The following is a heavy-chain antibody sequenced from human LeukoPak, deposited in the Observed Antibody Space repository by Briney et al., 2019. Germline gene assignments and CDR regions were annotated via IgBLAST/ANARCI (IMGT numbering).Heavy chain of an antibody. D-gene: IGHD1-26*01. CDR3: ARGVFRSYDY. CDR1: GGSFSGYY. V-gene: IGHV4-34*01. CDR2: INHGGST. Sequence: SETLSLTCAVYGGSFSGYYWSWIRQPPGKGLEWIGEINHGGSTNYNPSLKSRVTISVDTSKNQFSLKLSSVTAADTAVYYCARGVFRSYDYWGQGTLVTVSS. J-gene: IGHJ4*02.